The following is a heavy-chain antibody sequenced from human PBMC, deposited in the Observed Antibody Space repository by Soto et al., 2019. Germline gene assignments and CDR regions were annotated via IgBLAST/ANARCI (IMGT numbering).Heavy chain of an antibody. CDR3: ARAFDWSGGNCYPDAMDV. CDR1: GYRFTNYW. D-gene: IGHD2-15*01. J-gene: IGHJ6*02. V-gene: IGHV5-51*01. CDR2: IFPGDSDT. Sequence: GESLKLSCKGSGYRFTNYWSGWVRQMPGKGLEWMGIIFPGDSDTRYSPSFQGQVTISADKSINTAYLQWSNLKAADTAMYYCARAFDWSGGNCYPDAMDVWGQGTTVTVSS.